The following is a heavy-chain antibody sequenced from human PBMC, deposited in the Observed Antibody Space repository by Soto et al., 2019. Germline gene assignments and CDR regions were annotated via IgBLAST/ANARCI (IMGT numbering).Heavy chain of an antibody. CDR3: ARHKIAGAGITETLPDAFEI. CDR1: GYSFTSYW. Sequence: PGESLKISCKGSGYSFTSYWIGWVRQMPGKGLEWMGIIYPGDSDTRYSPSFQGQVTISADKSISTAYLQWSSLKASDTAMYYCARHKIAGAGITETLPDAFEIWGHGTTVTVPS. CDR2: IYPGDSDT. J-gene: IGHJ3*02. V-gene: IGHV5-51*01. D-gene: IGHD6-19*01.